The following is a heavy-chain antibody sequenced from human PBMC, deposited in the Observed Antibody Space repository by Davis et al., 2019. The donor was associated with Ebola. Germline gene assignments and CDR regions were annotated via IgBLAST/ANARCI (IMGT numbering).Heavy chain of an antibody. CDR3: ARFVVAGTVGWLDP. J-gene: IGHJ5*02. CDR1: GESTSSGSYF. Sequence: PSETLSLTCTVSGESTSSGSYFWSWIRQPAGKGLEWIGPVYTNGHTSYNPSLKSRVTISVDTSMNQFSLNLSSVTAADTAVYYCARFVVAGTVGWLDPWGQGTLATVSS. V-gene: IGHV4-61*02. D-gene: IGHD6-19*01. CDR2: VYTNGHT.